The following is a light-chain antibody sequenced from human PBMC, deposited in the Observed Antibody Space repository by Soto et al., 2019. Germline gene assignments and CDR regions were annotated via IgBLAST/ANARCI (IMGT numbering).Light chain of an antibody. CDR1: SFNIGANYD. CDR2: ANS. Sequence: QCPLTRPPSVSGAPGQGVTISCTGSSFNIGANYDVHWYQHLPGTGPKLLIYANSFRPSGVPDRVSASKSGSSASLAITGLQAEDEADYYCQSYDARLSAYVFGTGTKVTV. CDR3: QSYDARLSAYV. J-gene: IGLJ1*01. V-gene: IGLV1-40*01.